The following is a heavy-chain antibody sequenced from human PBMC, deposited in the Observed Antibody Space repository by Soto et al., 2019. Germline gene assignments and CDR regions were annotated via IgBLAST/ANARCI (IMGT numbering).Heavy chain of an antibody. CDR3: ARETYYYDSSGYYSGAFDI. V-gene: IGHV3-20*04. D-gene: IGHD3-22*01. Sequence: GGSLRLSCAASGFTFSSYAMHWVRQAPGKGLEWVSVISWYGGSTGYADSVKGRFTISRDNAKNSLYLQMNSLRAEDTALYYCARETYYYDSSGYYSGAFDIWGQGTMVTVSS. CDR1: GFTFSSYA. J-gene: IGHJ3*02. CDR2: ISWYGGST.